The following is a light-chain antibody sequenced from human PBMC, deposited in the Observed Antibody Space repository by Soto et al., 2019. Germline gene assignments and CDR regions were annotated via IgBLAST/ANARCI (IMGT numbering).Light chain of an antibody. CDR3: ASYAGSRTYV. CDR2: EVT. CDR1: SDIGNYNL. V-gene: IGLV2-23*02. Sequence: QSAVTQPASVSGSPGQSVTISCSGSDIGNYNLVSWYQHLPGRAPKLLIFEVTMRPSGISDRFSGSKSASTASLTISGLQAEDEGDYSCASYAGSRTYVFGSGTKLTVL. J-gene: IGLJ1*01.